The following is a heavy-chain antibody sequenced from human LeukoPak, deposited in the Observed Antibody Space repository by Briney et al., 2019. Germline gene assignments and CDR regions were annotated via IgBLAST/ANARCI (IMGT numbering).Heavy chain of an antibody. J-gene: IGHJ4*02. V-gene: IGHV4-4*02. CDR1: GGSISSSNW. D-gene: IGHD3-16*01. Sequence: SGTLSLTCAVSGGSISSSNWWSWVRQPPGKGLEWIGEIYHSGSTNYNPSLKSRVTISVDTSKNQFSRKLSSVTAADTAVYYCARDLRRGLPDYWGQGTLVTVSS. CDR2: IYHSGST. CDR3: ARDLRRGLPDY.